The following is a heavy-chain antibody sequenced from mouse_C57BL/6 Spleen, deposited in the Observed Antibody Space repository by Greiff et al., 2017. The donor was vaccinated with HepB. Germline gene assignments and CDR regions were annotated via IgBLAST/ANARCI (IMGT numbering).Heavy chain of an antibody. CDR3: ARGGDYDGRHYAMDY. V-gene: IGHV1-82*01. Sequence: VKLVESGPELVKPGASVKISCKASGYAFSSSWMNWVKQRPGKGLEWIGRIYPGDGDTNYNGKFKGKATLTADKSSSTAYMQLSSLTSEDSAVYFCARGGDYDGRHYAMDYWGQGTSVTVSS. D-gene: IGHD2-4*01. CDR1: GYAFSSSW. J-gene: IGHJ4*01. CDR2: IYPGDGDT.